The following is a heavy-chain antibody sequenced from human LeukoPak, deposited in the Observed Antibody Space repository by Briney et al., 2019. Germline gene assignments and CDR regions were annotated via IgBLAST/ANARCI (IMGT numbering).Heavy chain of an antibody. CDR2: FDPEDGET. D-gene: IGHD3-10*01. Sequence: ASVKVSCKVSGYTLTELSKHWVRQAPGKGREWMGGFDPEDGETIYAQKFQGRVTMTEDTSTDTAYMELSSLRSEDTAVYYCATAVYGSGSYHPPLDYWGQGTLVTVSS. CDR3: ATAVYGSGSYHPPLDY. V-gene: IGHV1-24*01. CDR1: GYTLTELS. J-gene: IGHJ4*02.